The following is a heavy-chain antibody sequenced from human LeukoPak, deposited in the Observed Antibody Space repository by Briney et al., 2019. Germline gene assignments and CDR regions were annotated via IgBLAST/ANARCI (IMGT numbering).Heavy chain of an antibody. V-gene: IGHV3-30*04. J-gene: IGHJ6*04. D-gene: IGHD6-13*01. CDR2: ISYDGSNK. CDR3: ARDRYPYPGIAAAGTCMDV. Sequence: PGGSLRLSCAASGFTFSSYAMHWVRQAPGKGLEWVAVISYDGSNKYYADSVKGRFTISRDNSMNTLYLQMNSLRAEDTAVYYCARDRYPYPGIAAAGTCMDVWGKGTTVTVSS. CDR1: GFTFSSYA.